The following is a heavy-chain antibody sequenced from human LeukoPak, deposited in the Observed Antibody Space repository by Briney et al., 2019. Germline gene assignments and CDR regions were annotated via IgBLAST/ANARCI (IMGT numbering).Heavy chain of an antibody. D-gene: IGHD4-11*01. Sequence: SETLSLTCAVYGGSFSVYYWSWIRHPPGKGLEWIGEINHSGSTNYNPSLKSRVTISVDTSKNQFSLKLSSVTAADTAVYYCARPKVISRRRGDKWVAPSGQGTLVTVSS. CDR1: GGSFSVYY. V-gene: IGHV4-34*01. CDR3: ARPKVISRRRGDKWVAP. CDR2: INHSGST. J-gene: IGHJ5*02.